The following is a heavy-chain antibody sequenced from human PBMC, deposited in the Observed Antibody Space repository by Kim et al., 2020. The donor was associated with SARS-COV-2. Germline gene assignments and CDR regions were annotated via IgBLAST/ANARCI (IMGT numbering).Heavy chain of an antibody. CDR3: SSSTLGAYFDY. Sequence: STTYHDAVKGRFTISRDIPKDKPYLQMNSLRAEDTAVYYCSSSTLGAYFDYWGQGSLVTVSS. J-gene: IGHJ4*02. CDR2: ST. D-gene: IGHD7-27*01. V-gene: IGHV3-53*01.